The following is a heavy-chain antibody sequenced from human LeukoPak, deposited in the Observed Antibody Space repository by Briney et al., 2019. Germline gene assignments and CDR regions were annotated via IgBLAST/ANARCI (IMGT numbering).Heavy chain of an antibody. CDR2: ISAYNGNT. CDR3: ARDTYYDFWSGYFPFDY. D-gene: IGHD3-3*01. V-gene: IGHV1-18*01. J-gene: IGHJ4*02. CDR1: GYTFTSYG. Sequence: ASVKVSCKASGYTFTSYGISWVRQAPGQGLEWMGWISAYNGNTNYAQKLQGRVTMTTDTSMSTAYMELRSLRSDDTAVYYCARDTYYDFWSGYFPFDYWGQGTLVTVSS.